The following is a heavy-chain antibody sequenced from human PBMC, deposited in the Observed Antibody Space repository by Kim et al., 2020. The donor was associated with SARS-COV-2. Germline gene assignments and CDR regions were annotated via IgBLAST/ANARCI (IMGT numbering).Heavy chain of an antibody. CDR2: ILPMFGTT. V-gene: IGHV1-69*13. J-gene: IGHJ6*02. Sequence: SVKVSCKASGGTFRNNAISWVRQAPGQGLEWMGNILPMFGTTNYAQTFQGRVTITADDSTSTAYMELSSLRSEDTAVYYCAKGSIGSVEEIIPGGMDVWGQGTTVTVSS. CDR3: AKGSIGSVEEIIPGGMDV. CDR1: GGTFRNNA. D-gene: IGHD1-26*01.